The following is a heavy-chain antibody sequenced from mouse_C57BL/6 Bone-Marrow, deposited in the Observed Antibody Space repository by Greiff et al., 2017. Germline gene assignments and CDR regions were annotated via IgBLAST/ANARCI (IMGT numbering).Heavy chain of an antibody. CDR2: IDPSDSYT. Sequence: VQLQQSGAELVMPGASVKLSCKASGYTFTSYWMHWVKQRPGQGLEWIGEIDPSDSYTNYNQKFKGKSTLTVDKSSSTAYMQLSSLTSEDSAVYYCARKTVDAMDYWGQGTSVTVSS. CDR3: ARKTVDAMDY. CDR1: GYTFTSYW. V-gene: IGHV1-69*01. J-gene: IGHJ4*01. D-gene: IGHD1-1*01.